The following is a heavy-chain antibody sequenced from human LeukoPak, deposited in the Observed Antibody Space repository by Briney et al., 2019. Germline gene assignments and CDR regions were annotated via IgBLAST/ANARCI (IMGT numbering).Heavy chain of an antibody. J-gene: IGHJ4*02. CDR3: AREITIFGVVTQYYFDY. Sequence: ASVKVSCKASGYTFTSYYMHWVRQAPGQGLEWMGLINPSGGSTSYAQKFQGRVTMTRDTSTSTVYMELSSPRSEDTAVYYCAREITIFGVVTQYYFDYWGQGTLVTVSS. CDR2: INPSGGST. V-gene: IGHV1-46*01. D-gene: IGHD3-3*01. CDR1: GYTFTSYY.